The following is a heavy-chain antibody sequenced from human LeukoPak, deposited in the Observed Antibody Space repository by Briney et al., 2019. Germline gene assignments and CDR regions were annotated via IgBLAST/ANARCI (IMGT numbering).Heavy chain of an antibody. CDR3: ARVHIAAALDY. V-gene: IGHV3-21*01. CDR1: GFTFSSYS. D-gene: IGHD6-13*01. J-gene: IGHJ4*02. Sequence: GGPLRLSCAASGFTFSSYSMNWVRQAPGKGLEWVSSISSSSSYIYYADSVKGRFTISRDNAKNSLYLQMNSLRAEDTAVYYCARVHIAAALDYWGQGTLVTVSS. CDR2: ISSSSSYI.